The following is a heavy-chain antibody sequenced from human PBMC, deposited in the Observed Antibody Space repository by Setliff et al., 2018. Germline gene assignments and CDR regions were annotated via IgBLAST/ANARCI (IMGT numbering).Heavy chain of an antibody. CDR3: ARPIESSRWHPFDS. J-gene: IGHJ5*01. CDR1: EYSFIDYW. D-gene: IGHD2-2*01. CDR2: VDPSDSYA. V-gene: IGHV5-10-1*01. Sequence: GESLKISCRGSEYSFIDYWISWVRQKPGGGLEWMGKVDPSDSYATYGPSFQGHVIISVDTSINTVYLQWSRLEASDSGIYYCARPIESSRWHPFDSWGQGTLVTV.